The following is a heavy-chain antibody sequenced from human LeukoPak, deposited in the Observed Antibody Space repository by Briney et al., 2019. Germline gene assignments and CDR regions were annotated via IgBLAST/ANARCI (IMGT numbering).Heavy chain of an antibody. Sequence: PSETLSLTCTVSGGPFITSGYYWGWIRQPPGKGLEWIGSIYYSGTTYYNPSLKSRVTISVDTSKNQFSLELISVTAADMAVYYCARLRGLRFIGYWGQGILVTVPS. CDR1: GGPFITSGYY. D-gene: IGHD5-12*01. J-gene: IGHJ4*02. V-gene: IGHV4-39*01. CDR3: ARLRGLRFIGY. CDR2: IYYSGTT.